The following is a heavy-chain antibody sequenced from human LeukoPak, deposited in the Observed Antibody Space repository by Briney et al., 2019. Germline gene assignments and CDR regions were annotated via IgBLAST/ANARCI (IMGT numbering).Heavy chain of an antibody. CDR2: IYPGGSDT. CDR1: GYSFTSYW. D-gene: IGHD3-22*01. V-gene: IGHV5-51*01. J-gene: IGHJ4*02. CDR3: ARRATSSGFYVDY. Sequence: GESLKISCKGSGYSFTSYWIGWVRQMPGKGLEWMGIIYPGGSDTRYSPSFQGQVTISADKSISTAYLQWSSLKASDTAMYYCARRATSSGFYVDYWGQGTLVTVSS.